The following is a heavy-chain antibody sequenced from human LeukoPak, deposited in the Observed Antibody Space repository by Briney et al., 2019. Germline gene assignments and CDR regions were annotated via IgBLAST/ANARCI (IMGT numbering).Heavy chain of an antibody. CDR1: GYTFTTYD. Sequence: ASVKVSCEASGYTFTTYDINWVRQATGQGLEWMGWMNPNSGNTAYAQKFQGRVTMTRNTSISTAFMELSGLRSEDTAVYFCARRNTAMVAGLDYWGQGSLVTVSS. J-gene: IGHJ4*02. CDR3: ARRNTAMVAGLDY. CDR2: MNPNSGNT. D-gene: IGHD5-18*01. V-gene: IGHV1-8*01.